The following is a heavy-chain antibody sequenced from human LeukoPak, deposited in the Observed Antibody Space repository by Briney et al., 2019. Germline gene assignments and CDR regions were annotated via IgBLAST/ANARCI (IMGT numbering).Heavy chain of an antibody. CDR3: ARDRQKLGTEVDY. Sequence: ASVKVSCKASGYTLTGYYMHWVRQAPGQGLEWMGWINPNSGGTNYAQKFQGRVTMTRDTSISTAYMELSRLRSDDTAVYYCARDRQKLGTEVDYWGQGTLVTVSS. CDR1: GYTLTGYY. V-gene: IGHV1-2*02. D-gene: IGHD7-27*01. CDR2: INPNSGGT. J-gene: IGHJ4*02.